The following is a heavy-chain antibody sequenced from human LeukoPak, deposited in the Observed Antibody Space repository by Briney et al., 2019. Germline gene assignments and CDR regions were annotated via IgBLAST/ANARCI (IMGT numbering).Heavy chain of an antibody. CDR3: ARDLGVVVPAAIFDP. D-gene: IGHD2-2*01. CDR1: GGSISSYY. J-gene: IGHJ5*02. V-gene: IGHV4-59*01. CDR2: IYYSGST. Sequence: PSETLSLTCTVSGGSISSYYWSWIRQPPRKGLEWIGYIYYSGSTNYNPSLKSRVTISVDTSKNQFSLKLSSVTAADTAVYYCARDLGVVVPAAIFDPWGQGTLVTVSS.